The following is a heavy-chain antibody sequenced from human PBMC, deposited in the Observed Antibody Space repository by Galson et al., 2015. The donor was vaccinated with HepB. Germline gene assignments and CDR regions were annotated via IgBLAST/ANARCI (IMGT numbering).Heavy chain of an antibody. V-gene: IGHV1-69*04. CDR3: ARDGVPGIAARRGYYYYGMDV. D-gene: IGHD6-6*01. CDR2: IIPILGIA. Sequence: SVKVSCKASGGTFSSYAISWVRQAPGQGLEWMGRIIPILGIANYAQKFQGRVTITADKSTSTAYMELSSLRSEDTAVYYCARDGVPGIAARRGYYYYGMDVWVQGTTVTVSS. J-gene: IGHJ6*02. CDR1: GGTFSSYA.